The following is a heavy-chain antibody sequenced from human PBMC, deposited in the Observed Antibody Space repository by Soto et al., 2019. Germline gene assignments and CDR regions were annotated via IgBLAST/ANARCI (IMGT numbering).Heavy chain of an antibody. CDR3: ARGQRPSYDYIWGSLVDDAFDI. D-gene: IGHD3-16*01. V-gene: IGHV1-8*01. Sequence: ASVKVSCKASGYTFTSYDINWVRQATGQGLEWMGWMNPNSGNTGYAQKFQGRVTMTRNTSISTAYMELSSLRSEDTAVYYCARGQRPSYDYIWGSLVDDAFDIWGQGTMVTVSS. CDR2: MNPNSGNT. CDR1: GYTFTSYD. J-gene: IGHJ3*02.